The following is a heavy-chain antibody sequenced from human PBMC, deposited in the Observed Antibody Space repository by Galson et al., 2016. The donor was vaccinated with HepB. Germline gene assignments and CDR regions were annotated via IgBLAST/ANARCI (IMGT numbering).Heavy chain of an antibody. D-gene: IGHD4-11*01. CDR1: GFSFSSFW. V-gene: IGHV3-74*03. CDR3: AYSTGYSPVN. J-gene: IGHJ4*02. Sequence: SLRLSCAASGFSFSSFWMHWVRQAPGKGLVWVSRVNSDATMTTYADSVRGRFTISRDNAKKTLFLHLEILRAEDTAVYFCAYSTGYSPVNWGQGTAVTVSS. CDR2: VNSDATMT.